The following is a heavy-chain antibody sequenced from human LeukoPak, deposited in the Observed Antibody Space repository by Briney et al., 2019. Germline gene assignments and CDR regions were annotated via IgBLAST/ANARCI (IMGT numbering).Heavy chain of an antibody. CDR1: GFTFRSYW. Sequence: GGSLRLSCAASGFTFRSYWMTWVRQAPGKGLDWVASMKQDGSEKYYVDSVKGRFTISRDNAKNSLYLQMNSLRAEDTAVYYCARKMGTLGHAFDIWGQGTMVTVSS. CDR3: ARKMGTLGHAFDI. CDR2: MKQDGSEK. D-gene: IGHD7-27*01. V-gene: IGHV3-7*01. J-gene: IGHJ3*02.